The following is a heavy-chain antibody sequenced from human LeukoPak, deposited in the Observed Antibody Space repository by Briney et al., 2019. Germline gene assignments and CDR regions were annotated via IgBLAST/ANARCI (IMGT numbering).Heavy chain of an antibody. J-gene: IGHJ4*02. D-gene: IGHD4-23*01. CDR3: ARGPTVEYFDH. CDR2: IYHSGST. V-gene: IGHV4-38-2*01. Sequence: SETLSLTCAVSGYSISSGYYWGWIRQPPGKGLEWIGSIYHSGSTSYNASLKSRVTISIDMSKNQFSLRLNSVTAADTAVYYCARGPTVEYFDHWGQGTPVTVSS. CDR1: GYSISSGYY.